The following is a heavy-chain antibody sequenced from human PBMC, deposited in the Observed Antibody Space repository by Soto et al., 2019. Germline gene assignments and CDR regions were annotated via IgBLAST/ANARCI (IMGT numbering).Heavy chain of an antibody. CDR2: IYYSGST. D-gene: IGHD3-3*01. CDR1: GGSISSGDYY. V-gene: IGHV4-30-4*01. J-gene: IGHJ6*02. CDR3: ARDYDFWSGYPVDYGMDV. Sequence: PSETLSLTCTVSGGSISSGDYYWSLIRQPPGKGQEWIGYIYYSGSTYYNPSLKSRVTISVDTSKNQFSLKLSSVTAADTAVYYCARDYDFWSGYPVDYGMDVWGQGTTVTVSS.